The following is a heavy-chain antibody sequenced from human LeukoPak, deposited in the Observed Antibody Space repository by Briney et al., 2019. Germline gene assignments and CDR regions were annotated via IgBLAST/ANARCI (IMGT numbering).Heavy chain of an antibody. D-gene: IGHD2-15*01. J-gene: IGHJ5*02. V-gene: IGHV4-34*01. CDR1: GGSFSGYY. Sequence: TSETLSLTCAVYGGSFSGYYWSWIRQPPGKWLEWIGEINHSGSTNYNPSLKSRVTISVDTSKNQFSLKLSSVTAADTAVYYCARGVVVVAATIWFDPWGQGTLVTVSS. CDR3: ARGVVVVAATIWFDP. CDR2: INHSGST.